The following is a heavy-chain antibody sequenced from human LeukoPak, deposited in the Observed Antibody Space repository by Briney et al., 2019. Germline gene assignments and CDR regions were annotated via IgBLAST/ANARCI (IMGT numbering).Heavy chain of an antibody. D-gene: IGHD3-16*01. CDR3: ARHESFGGTVDY. Sequence: SETLSLTCTVSGGSISSYYWSWIRQPPRKGLEWIGYIYYSGSTIYSPSLKSRVTISVDTSKNQFSLKLSSVTAADTAVYYCARHESFGGTVDYWGQGTLVTVSS. CDR2: IYYSGST. V-gene: IGHV4-59*08. CDR1: GGSISSYY. J-gene: IGHJ4*02.